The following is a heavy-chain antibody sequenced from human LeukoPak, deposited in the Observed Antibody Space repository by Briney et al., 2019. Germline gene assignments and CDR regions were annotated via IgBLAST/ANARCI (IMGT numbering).Heavy chain of an antibody. CDR1: GYSFTSFG. V-gene: IGHV1-2*02. Sequence: GASVKVSCKASGYSFTSFGMNWVRQAPGQGLEWMGWINPNSGGTNYAQKFQGRVTMTRDTSISTAYMELSRLRSDDTAVYYCARDRQQLVTLARWFDPWGQGVLVTVSS. CDR3: ARDRQQLVTLARWFDP. J-gene: IGHJ5*02. CDR2: INPNSGGT. D-gene: IGHD6-13*01.